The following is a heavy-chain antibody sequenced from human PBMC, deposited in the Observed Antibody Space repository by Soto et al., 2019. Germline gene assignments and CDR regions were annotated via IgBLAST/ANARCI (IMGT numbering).Heavy chain of an antibody. CDR1: GFTFSSYA. Sequence: GGSLRLSCAASGFTFSSYAMAWVRPAPGKGLEWISAISGSGGSTYHGDSVKGRFTISRDNSKNTLYVQMNSLRAEDTAIYYCAKGSAHGSPYYFDSWGRGTLVTVSS. V-gene: IGHV3-23*01. CDR2: ISGSGGST. CDR3: AKGSAHGSPYYFDS. D-gene: IGHD6-25*01. J-gene: IGHJ4*02.